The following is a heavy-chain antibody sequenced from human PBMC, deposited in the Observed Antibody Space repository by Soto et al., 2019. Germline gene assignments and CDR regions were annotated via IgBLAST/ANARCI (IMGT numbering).Heavy chain of an antibody. V-gene: IGHV3-30*03. D-gene: IGHD5-18*01. CDR3: ARDDVDTAMAQPGDY. J-gene: IGHJ4*02. CDR2: ISYDGSNK. Sequence: PGGSLRLSCAASGFTFSSYGMHWVRQAPGKGLEWVAVISYDGSNKYYEDSVKGRFTISRDNSKNTLYLQMNSLRAEDTAVYYCARDDVDTAMAQPGDYWGQGTLVTVSS. CDR1: GFTFSSYG.